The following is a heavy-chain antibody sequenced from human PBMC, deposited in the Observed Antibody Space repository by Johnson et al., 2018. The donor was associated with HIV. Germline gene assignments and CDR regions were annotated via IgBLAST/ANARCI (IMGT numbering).Heavy chain of an antibody. J-gene: IGHJ3*02. CDR1: GFTFDDYA. D-gene: IGHD6-19*01. Sequence: VQLVESGGGLVQPGRSLRLSCAASGFTFDDYAMHWVRQAPGKGLEWVSRISWNGGSIAYADSVKGRFTISRDNAKNSLYLQMNSLRAEDTALYYCAGGWYNLSAFDIWGQGTMVTVSS. CDR3: AGGWYNLSAFDI. CDR2: ISWNGGSI. V-gene: IGHV3-9*01.